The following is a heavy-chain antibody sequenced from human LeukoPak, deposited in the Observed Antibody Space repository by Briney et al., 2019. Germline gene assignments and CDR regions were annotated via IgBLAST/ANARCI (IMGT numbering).Heavy chain of an antibody. CDR3: AREGGGGLLPVDAFDI. J-gene: IGHJ3*02. D-gene: IGHD2-21*01. V-gene: IGHV3-21*01. Sequence: GGSLRLSCAASGFTFSSYSMNWVRQAPGKGLEWVSSISSSSSYIYYADSVKGRFTISRDNAKNSLYLQMNSLRAEDTAVYYCAREGGGGLLPVDAFDIWGQGTMVTVSS. CDR1: GFTFSSYS. CDR2: ISSSSSYI.